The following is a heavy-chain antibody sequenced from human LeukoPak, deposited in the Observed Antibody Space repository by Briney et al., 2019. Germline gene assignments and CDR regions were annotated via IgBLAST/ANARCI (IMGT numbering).Heavy chain of an antibody. D-gene: IGHD6-19*01. CDR1: GFIFDDYA. CDR3: AKDATGYSSGWYDY. V-gene: IGHV3-9*01. J-gene: IGHJ4*02. Sequence: GGSLRLSCAASGFIFDDYAMHWVRQAPGKGLEWVSGISWNSGSIGYADSVKGRFTISRDNAKNSLYLQMNSLRAEDTALYYCAKDATGYSSGWYDYWGQGTLVTVSS. CDR2: ISWNSGSI.